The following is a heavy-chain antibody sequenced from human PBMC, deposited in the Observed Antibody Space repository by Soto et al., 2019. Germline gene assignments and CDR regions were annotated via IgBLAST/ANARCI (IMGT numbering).Heavy chain of an antibody. CDR2: ISSSGSTI. Sequence: QVQLVESGGGLVKPGGSLRLSCAASGFTFSDYYMSWIRQAPGKGLEWVSYISSSGSTIYYADSVKGRFTISRDNTKNSLSLQMNSLRAADTAVYYCARGPYDYVWGSDPPHFDYWGQGTLVTVSS. CDR1: GFTFSDYY. J-gene: IGHJ4*02. D-gene: IGHD3-16*02. CDR3: ARGPYDYVWGSDPPHFDY. V-gene: IGHV3-11*01.